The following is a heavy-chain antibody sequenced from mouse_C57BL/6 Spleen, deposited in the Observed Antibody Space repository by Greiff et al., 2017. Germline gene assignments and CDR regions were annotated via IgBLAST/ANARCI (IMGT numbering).Heavy chain of an antibody. CDR1: GYAFTNYL. CDR2: LNPGSGGT. CDR3: ESTVVATFDY. J-gene: IGHJ2*01. V-gene: IGHV1-54*01. Sequence: QVQLQQSGAELVRPGTSVKVSCKASGYAFTNYLIEWVKQRPGQGLEWIGVLNPGSGGTNSNEKFTGKATLTADKSSSTANSQLSSLTSEDSAVYFCESTVVATFDYWGQGTTLTVSS. D-gene: IGHD1-1*01.